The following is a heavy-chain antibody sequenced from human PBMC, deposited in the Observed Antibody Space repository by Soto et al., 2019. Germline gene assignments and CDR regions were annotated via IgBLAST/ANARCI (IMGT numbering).Heavy chain of an antibody. Sequence: ASVKVSCKASGYTFTGYYMHWVRQAPGQGLEWMGWINPNSGGTNYAQKFQGWVTMTRDTSISTAYMELSRLRSDDTAVYYCARGSGYSGYEPFDYSGQATLVTVSS. CDR2: INPNSGGT. V-gene: IGHV1-2*04. J-gene: IGHJ4*02. CDR1: GYTFTGYY. D-gene: IGHD5-12*01. CDR3: ARGSGYSGYEPFDY.